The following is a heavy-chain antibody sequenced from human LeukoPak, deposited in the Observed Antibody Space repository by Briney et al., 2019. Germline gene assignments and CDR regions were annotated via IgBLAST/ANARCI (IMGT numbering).Heavy chain of an antibody. V-gene: IGHV1-69*01. D-gene: IGHD2-2*01. CDR1: GGTFRIYA. CDR3: ARGQYIVVVPPAIGWFDP. CDR2: IIPIFGTA. J-gene: IGHJ5*02. Sequence: SVKVSCKATGGTFRIYAISWVRPAPGQGLEWMGGIIPIFGTANYAQKFQGRVTITADESTSTAYMELSSLRSEDTAVYYCARGQYIVVVPPAIGWFDPWGQGTLVTVSS.